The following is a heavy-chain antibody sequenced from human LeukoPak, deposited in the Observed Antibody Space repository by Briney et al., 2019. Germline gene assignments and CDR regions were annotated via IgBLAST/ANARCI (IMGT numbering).Heavy chain of an antibody. V-gene: IGHV3-30-3*01. CDR3: ARDHEWELNYYYGMDV. Sequence: GGSLRLSCAASGFIVTNNYMSWVRQAPGKGLEWVAVISYDGSNKYYADSVKGRFTISRDNSKNTLYLQMNSLRAEDTAVYYCARDHEWELNYYYGMDVWGQGTTVTVSS. J-gene: IGHJ6*02. CDR2: ISYDGSNK. D-gene: IGHD1-26*01. CDR1: GFIVTNNY.